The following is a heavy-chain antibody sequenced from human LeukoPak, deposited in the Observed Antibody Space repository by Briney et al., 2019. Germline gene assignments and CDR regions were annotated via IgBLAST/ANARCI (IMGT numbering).Heavy chain of an antibody. V-gene: IGHV4-30-2*01. CDR1: GGSISSGGYS. D-gene: IGHD6-19*01. CDR3: ARTRGALSGWYRRWFDP. J-gene: IGHJ5*02. CDR2: IYHSGST. Sequence: SETLSLTRAVSGGSISSGGYSWSWIRQPPGKGLEWIGYIYHSGSTYYNPSLKSRVTISVDTSKNQFSLKLSSVTAADTAVYYCARTRGALSGWYRRWFDPWGQGTLVTVSS.